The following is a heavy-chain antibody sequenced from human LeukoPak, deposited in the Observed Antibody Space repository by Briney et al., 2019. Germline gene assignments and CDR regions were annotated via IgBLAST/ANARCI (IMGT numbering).Heavy chain of an antibody. D-gene: IGHD5-18*01. CDR1: GFTVSSNY. CDR3: ARERGYSYGPYYFDY. CDR2: IYSGGST. Sequence: GFLRLSCAASGFTVSSNYMSWVRQAPGKGLEWVSVIYSGGSTYYADSVKGRFTISRDNSKNTLYLQMNSLRAEDTAVYYCARERGYSYGPYYFDYWGQGTLVTVSS. J-gene: IGHJ4*02. V-gene: IGHV3-66*01.